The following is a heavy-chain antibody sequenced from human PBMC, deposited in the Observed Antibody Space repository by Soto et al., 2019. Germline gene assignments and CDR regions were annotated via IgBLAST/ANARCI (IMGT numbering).Heavy chain of an antibody. Sequence: QVQLVQSGAEVKKPGASVKVSCKASGYTFTSYGISWVRQAPGQGLEWMGWISAYNGNTNYAQKPQGRITMTTDPSTSTAYMELRSLRSYDTAVYYYARDRTGRYFDWLPPPWGDAFDIWGQGTMVTVSS. CDR3: ARDRTGRYFDWLPPPWGDAFDI. J-gene: IGHJ3*02. CDR1: GYTFTSYG. CDR2: ISAYNGNT. D-gene: IGHD3-9*01. V-gene: IGHV1-18*01.